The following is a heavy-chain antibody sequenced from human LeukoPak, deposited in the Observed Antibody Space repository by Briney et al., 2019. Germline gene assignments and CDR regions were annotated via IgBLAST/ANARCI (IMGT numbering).Heavy chain of an antibody. Sequence: ASVKVSCKASGYTFTSYAMHWVRQAPGQRLEWMGWINAGNGNTKYSQKFQGRVTMTTDTSTSTAYMELRSLRSDDTAVYYCARGGAIDYWGQGTLVTVSS. CDR3: ARGGAIDY. D-gene: IGHD3-16*01. V-gene: IGHV1-3*01. CDR2: INAGNGNT. CDR1: GYTFTSYA. J-gene: IGHJ4*02.